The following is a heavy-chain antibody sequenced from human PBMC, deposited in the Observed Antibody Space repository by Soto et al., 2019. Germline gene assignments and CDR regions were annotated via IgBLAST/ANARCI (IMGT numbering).Heavy chain of an antibody. CDR1: GYTFTSYG. J-gene: IGHJ6*02. D-gene: IGHD3-22*01. CDR2: ISAYNGNT. Sequence: VSCKASGYTFTSYGISWVRQAPGQGLEWMGWISAYNGNTNYAQKLQGRVTMTTDTSTSTAYMELRSLRSDDTAVYYCARDLYDSSGYSSSTHYYYYGMDVWGQGTTVTVSS. CDR3: ARDLYDSSGYSSSTHYYYYGMDV. V-gene: IGHV1-18*01.